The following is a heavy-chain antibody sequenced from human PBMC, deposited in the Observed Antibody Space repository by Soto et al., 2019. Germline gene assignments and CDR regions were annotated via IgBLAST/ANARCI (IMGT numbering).Heavy chain of an antibody. Sequence: SETLSLTCAVYGGSFSGYYWSWIRQPPGKGLEWIGEINHSGSTNYNPSLKSRVTISVDTSKNQFSLKLSSVTAADTAVYYCAREGYSDXXSYYQTLDVWGQGTTVTVSS. D-gene: IGHD4-17*01. CDR3: AREGYSDXXSYYQTLDV. J-gene: IGHJ6*02. V-gene: IGHV4-34*01. CDR1: GGSFSGYY. CDR2: INHSGST.